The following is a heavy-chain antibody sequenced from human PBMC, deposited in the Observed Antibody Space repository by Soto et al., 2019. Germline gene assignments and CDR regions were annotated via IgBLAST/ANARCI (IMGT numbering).Heavy chain of an antibody. V-gene: IGHV4-34*01. Sequence: LETLSLTCAVYGGSFSGYYWSWIRQPPGKGLEWIGEINHSGSTNYNPSLKSRVTISVDTSKNQFSLKLSSVTAADTAVYYCARRHLYAGYFDCWGQGTLVTVSS. J-gene: IGHJ4*02. CDR3: ARRHLYAGYFDC. CDR1: GGSFSGYY. CDR2: INHSGST. D-gene: IGHD2-8*01.